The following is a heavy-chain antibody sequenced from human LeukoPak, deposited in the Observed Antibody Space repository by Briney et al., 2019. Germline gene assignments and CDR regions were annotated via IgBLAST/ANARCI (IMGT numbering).Heavy chain of an antibody. V-gene: IGHV3-48*02. J-gene: IGHJ4*02. CDR2: ISSSSSTI. CDR1: GFTFSSYS. CDR3: ARDGEYYYDSSGYYY. Sequence: GGSLRLSCAASGFTFSSYSMNWVRQAPGKGLEWVSYISSSSSTIYYADSVKGRFTISRDNAKNSLYLQTNSLRDEDTAVYYCARDGEYYYDSSGYYYWGQGTLVTVSS. D-gene: IGHD3-22*01.